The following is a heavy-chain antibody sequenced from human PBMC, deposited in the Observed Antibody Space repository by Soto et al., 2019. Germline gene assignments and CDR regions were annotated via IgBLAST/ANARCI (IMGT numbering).Heavy chain of an antibody. V-gene: IGHV3-48*01. CDR1: GFTFSSYS. Sequence: EVQLVESGGGLVQPGGSLRLSCAASGFTFSSYSMNWVRQAPGKGLEWVSYISSSSSTIYYADSVKGRFTISRDNAKNSLYLQMNSLRAEDTAVYYCARTFWGSYLVNGPDAFDIWGQGTMVTVSS. CDR3: ARTFWGSYLVNGPDAFDI. D-gene: IGHD3-16*02. CDR2: ISSSSSTI. J-gene: IGHJ3*02.